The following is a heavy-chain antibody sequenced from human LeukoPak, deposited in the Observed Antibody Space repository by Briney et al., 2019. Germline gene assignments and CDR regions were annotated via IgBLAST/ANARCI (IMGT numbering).Heavy chain of an antibody. CDR1: GGSISSYY. Sequence: SETLSLTCTVSGGSISSYYWSWVWQRPGKGLEWIWYIYYSGSTNYNPSLKSRVPISVDTSKDQFSLKLSSVTAADTAVYYCARAPHSSGEMYYFDYRGQGALVTVSS. J-gene: IGHJ4*02. CDR3: ARAPHSSGEMYYFDY. V-gene: IGHV4-59*01. D-gene: IGHD3-22*01. CDR2: IYYSGST.